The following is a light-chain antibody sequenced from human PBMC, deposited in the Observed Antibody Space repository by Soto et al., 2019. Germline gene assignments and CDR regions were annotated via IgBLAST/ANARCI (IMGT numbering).Light chain of an antibody. J-gene: IGKJ1*01. Sequence: EIVMTQSPATLSVSPGERVTLSCRASQSISSDLAWVQLKRGQAPRLLIYGASTRAPGIPARFSGSGSGTEFTLTISSLQSEDVAFYYCLQHLHWPTFGPGTEVEIK. CDR1: QSISSD. CDR2: GAS. CDR3: LQHLHWPT. V-gene: IGKV3-15*01.